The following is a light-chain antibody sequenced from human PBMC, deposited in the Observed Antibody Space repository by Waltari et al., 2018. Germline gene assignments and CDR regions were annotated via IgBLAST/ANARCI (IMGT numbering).Light chain of an antibody. CDR2: HVS. J-gene: IGLJ2*01. CDR3: SSYTSSIYVV. V-gene: IGLV2-14*03. CDR1: RSNVGGYNY. Sequence: QSALTQPASVSGSPGQSITISCTGTRSNVGGYNYVSWYQQHPGKAPKLMIYHVSNRPSGVSNRFSGSKSGNTASLTISGLQAEDEADYYCSSYTSSIYVVFGGGTKLTVL.